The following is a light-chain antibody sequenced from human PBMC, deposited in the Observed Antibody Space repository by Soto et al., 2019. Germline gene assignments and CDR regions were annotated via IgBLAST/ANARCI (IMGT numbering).Light chain of an antibody. Sequence: DSVLTQSPATLSLSPGERATLSCRASQSVSSYLAWYQQKPGQAPRLLIYDASNRATGIPARFSGSGSGTDFTLTISSLEPEDFAVYYCQQRSNWSITFGQGTRLEIK. CDR3: QQRSNWSIT. CDR2: DAS. CDR1: QSVSSY. V-gene: IGKV3-11*01. J-gene: IGKJ5*01.